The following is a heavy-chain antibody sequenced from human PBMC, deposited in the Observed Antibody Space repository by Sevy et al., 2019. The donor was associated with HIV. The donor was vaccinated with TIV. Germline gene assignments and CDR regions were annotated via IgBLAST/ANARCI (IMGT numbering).Heavy chain of an antibody. CDR2: ISDDGSDK. CDR1: GFSFSRHG. CDR3: AKSRGRYESGSWLYYYYIMDV. J-gene: IGHJ6*02. D-gene: IGHD2-2*02. V-gene: IGHV3-30*18. Sequence: GGSLRLSCVADGFSFSRHGMHWARQAPGKGLEWVAVISDDGSDKEYAGSVKGRFTVSRDKSKDTVYLQMNRRRLDDTAVYYCAKSRGRYESGSWLYYYYIMDVWGQGTTVTVSS.